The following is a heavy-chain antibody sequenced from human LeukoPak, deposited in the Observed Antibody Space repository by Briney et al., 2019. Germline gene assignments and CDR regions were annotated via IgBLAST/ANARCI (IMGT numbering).Heavy chain of an antibody. V-gene: IGHV4-59*01. D-gene: IGHD2/OR15-2a*01. CDR2: INYSGTT. Sequence: SETLSLTCTVSSGFINSYFWTWIRQPPGKGLEWIGHINYSGTTNYNPSLKSRVTISVDTSKNHLSLKLSSVTAADTAIYYCARVLFMSYFDPWGQGTLVTVSS. CDR3: ARVLFMSYFDP. CDR1: SGFINSYF. J-gene: IGHJ5*02.